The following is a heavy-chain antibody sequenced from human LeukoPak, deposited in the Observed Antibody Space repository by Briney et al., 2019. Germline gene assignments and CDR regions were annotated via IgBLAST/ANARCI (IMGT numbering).Heavy chain of an antibody. V-gene: IGHV4-39*01. CDR1: GGSISSSNHY. Sequence: SETLSLTCTVSGGSISSSNHYWVWIRQPPGKGLEWIGAIYYTGSAYLNPSLKSRVTISVDTSKDQFSVRLSSVTAADTSVYYCARFVRHCGIADCLDYWGQGTLVTVSS. J-gene: IGHJ4*02. CDR2: IYYTGSA. D-gene: IGHD2-21*01. CDR3: ARFVRHCGIADCLDY.